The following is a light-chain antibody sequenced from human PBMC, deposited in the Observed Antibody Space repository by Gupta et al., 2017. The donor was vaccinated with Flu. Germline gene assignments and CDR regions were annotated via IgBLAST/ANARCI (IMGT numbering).Light chain of an antibody. CDR2: ENK. V-gene: IGLV1-51*02. CDR3: GTWESGLNNVLL. CDR1: NIGPNY. J-gene: IGLJ1*01. Sequence: QSVLTQPPSVSAAPGQKVTISCSNIGPNYIAWYQQLPGTAPKLIIYENKKRPSGSPDRFSGSNSAKSATLAITGLQTGDEAMYYCGTWESGLNNVLLFGTGTKLTVL.